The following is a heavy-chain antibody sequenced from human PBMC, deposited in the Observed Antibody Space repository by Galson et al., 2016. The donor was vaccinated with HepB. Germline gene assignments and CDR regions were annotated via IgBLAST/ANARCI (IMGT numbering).Heavy chain of an antibody. J-gene: IGHJ5*02. V-gene: IGHV4-59*08. CDR3: VRQTTRSSVPTGYTGRWFDP. CDR1: GVSITSFY. Sequence: SETLSLTCTVSGVSITSFYWTWIRQPPGGGLDWIGYIYHGGSGNYSPSLKSRVTMSLDTSKNQFSLRLSSVTAADTAVYYCVRQTTRSSVPTGYTGRWFDPWGHGSLVTVSS. D-gene: IGHD3-9*01. CDR2: IYHGGSG.